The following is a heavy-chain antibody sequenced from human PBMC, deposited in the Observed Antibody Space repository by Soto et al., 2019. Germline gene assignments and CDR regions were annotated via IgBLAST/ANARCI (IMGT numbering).Heavy chain of an antibody. V-gene: IGHV3-48*02. CDR1: GFTFSSYS. Sequence: GGSLRLSCAASGFTFSSYSMNWVRQAPGKGLEWVSYISSSSSTIYYADSVKGRFTISRDNAKNSLYLQMNSLRDEDTAVYYCAGGYCSSTSCYSNLYYWGQGTLVTVSS. CDR3: AGGYCSSTSCYSNLYY. D-gene: IGHD2-2*01. J-gene: IGHJ4*02. CDR2: ISSSSSTI.